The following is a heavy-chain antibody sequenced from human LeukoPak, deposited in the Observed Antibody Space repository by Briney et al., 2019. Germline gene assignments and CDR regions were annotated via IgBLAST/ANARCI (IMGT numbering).Heavy chain of an antibody. Sequence: PGGSLRLSCAASGFTFSSYGMHWVRQAPGKGLEWVAFIRYDGSNKYYADSVKGRFTISRDNSKNTLYLQMNSLRAEDTAVYYCARGRGWLQPWYCFDYWGQGTLVTVSS. CDR3: ARGRGWLQPWYCFDY. D-gene: IGHD5-24*01. V-gene: IGHV3-30*02. J-gene: IGHJ4*02. CDR2: IRYDGSNK. CDR1: GFTFSSYG.